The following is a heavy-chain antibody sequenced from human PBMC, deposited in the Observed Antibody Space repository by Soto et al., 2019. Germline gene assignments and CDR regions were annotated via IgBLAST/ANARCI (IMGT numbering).Heavy chain of an antibody. CDR1: GFTFSSYG. V-gene: IGHV3-30*18. CDR3: AKDGASDFWSGYYKGFRGHYYYYYGMDV. J-gene: IGHJ6*02. Sequence: GGSLRLSCAASGFTFSSYGMHWVRQAPGKGLEWVAVISYDGSNKYYADSVKGRFTISRDNSKNTLYLQMNSLRAEDTAVYYCAKDGASDFWSGYYKGFRGHYYYYYGMDVWGQGTTVTVSS. D-gene: IGHD3-3*01. CDR2: ISYDGSNK.